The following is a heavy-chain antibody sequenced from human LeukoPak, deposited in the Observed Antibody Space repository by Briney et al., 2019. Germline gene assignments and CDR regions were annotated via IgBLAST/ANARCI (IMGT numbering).Heavy chain of an antibody. J-gene: IGHJ6*03. V-gene: IGHV3-21*01. CDR3: ARSQDGSGSYFYYFYIDV. CDR1: GFTFSSYT. D-gene: IGHD3-10*01. CDR2: ISSSSSYI. Sequence: GGSLRLTCAASGFTFSSYTMNWVRQAPGKGLEWVSSISSSSSYIYYADSAKGRFTISRDNAKKSVYLQMNSLRAEDTAVYYCARSQDGSGSYFYYFYIDVWGKGTTV.